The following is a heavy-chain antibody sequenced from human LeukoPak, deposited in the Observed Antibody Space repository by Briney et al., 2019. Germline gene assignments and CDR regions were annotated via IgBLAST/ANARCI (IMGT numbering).Heavy chain of an antibody. CDR3: ARETIDCGGDCYDY. CDR2: ISTDGNMA. J-gene: IGHJ4*02. D-gene: IGHD2-21*01. Sequence: GGSLRLSCAASGFTFNNYEMNWVRHAPGEGLEWISYISTDGNMAFYAGSVKGRFTISRDNAKNSLYLQMNSLRADDTAVYYCARETIDCGGDCYDYWGQGTLATVSS. V-gene: IGHV3-48*03. CDR1: GFTFNNYE.